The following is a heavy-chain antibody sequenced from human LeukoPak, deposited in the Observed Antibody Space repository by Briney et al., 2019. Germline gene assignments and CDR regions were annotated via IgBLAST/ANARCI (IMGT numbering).Heavy chain of an antibody. J-gene: IGHJ4*02. Sequence: SETLSLTCTVSGGSISSSSYYWGWIRQPPGKGLEWIGNIYYSGSTYYNPSLKSRVTISVDTSKNQFSLKLSSVTAADTAVYYCARDALFDYVWGSYRYRGAKFDYWGQGTLVTVSS. D-gene: IGHD3-16*02. CDR2: IYYSGST. V-gene: IGHV4-39*07. CDR3: ARDALFDYVWGSYRYRGAKFDY. CDR1: GGSISSSSYY.